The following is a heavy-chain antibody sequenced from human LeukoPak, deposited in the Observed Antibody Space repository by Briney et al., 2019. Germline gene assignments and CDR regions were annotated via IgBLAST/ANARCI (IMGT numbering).Heavy chain of an antibody. J-gene: IGHJ4*02. D-gene: IGHD6-13*01. CDR3: TRGPNSSSWFTPRY. CDR2: IRSKAYGGTT. V-gene: IGHV3-49*04. Sequence: GRSLRLSCTASGFNFGDYAMSWVRQAPGKGLEWVGFIRSKAYGGTTEYAASVKGRFTISRDDSKSIAYLQMNSLKTEDTAVYYCTRGPNSSSWFTPRYWGQGTLVTVSS. CDR1: GFNFGDYA.